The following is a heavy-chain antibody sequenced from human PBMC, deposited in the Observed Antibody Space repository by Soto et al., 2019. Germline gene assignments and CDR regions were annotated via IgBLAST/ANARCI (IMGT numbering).Heavy chain of an antibody. CDR3: TTDRLTMILVATDFDY. J-gene: IGHJ4*02. Sequence: EVQLVESGGGLVKPGGSLRLSCAASGFTFSNAWMNWVRQAPGKGLEWVGRIKSKTDGGTTDYAAPVKGRFNISRDDLKNTLYLQMNSLKTEDTAVYYCTTDRLTMILVATDFDYWGQGTLVTVSS. CDR1: GFTFSNAW. CDR2: IKSKTDGGTT. V-gene: IGHV3-15*07. D-gene: IGHD3-22*01.